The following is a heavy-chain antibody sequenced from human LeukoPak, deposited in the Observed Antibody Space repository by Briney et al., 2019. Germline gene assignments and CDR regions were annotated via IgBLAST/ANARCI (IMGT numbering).Heavy chain of an antibody. CDR1: GDSINNYY. Sequence: PSETLSLTCTVSGDSINNYYWSWIRQPPGKGLEYIGYIYYSGSTNYNPSLKSRVTMSVDTSKNQFSLKLSSVTVADTAVYYCARPYYYGSGNYYNWYLDLWGRGTPVTVSS. CDR3: ARPYYYGSGNYYNWYLDL. V-gene: IGHV4-59*01. J-gene: IGHJ2*01. CDR2: IYYSGST. D-gene: IGHD3-10*01.